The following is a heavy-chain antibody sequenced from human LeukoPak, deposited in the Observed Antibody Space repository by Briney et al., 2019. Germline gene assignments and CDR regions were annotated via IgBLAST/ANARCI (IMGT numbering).Heavy chain of an antibody. CDR3: ARGRVSSSTWYSTYYYYFYMDV. D-gene: IGHD6-13*01. Sequence: ASVKVSCKASGYTFTDYYIHWVRQAPGQGLEWMGWINPNSGDTNYAQKFQGRVTMTRDTSISTAYMELSRPRSDDTAVYFCARGRVSSSTWYSTYYYYFYMDVWGKGTTVTVSS. CDR1: GYTFTDYY. J-gene: IGHJ6*03. V-gene: IGHV1-2*02. CDR2: INPNSGDT.